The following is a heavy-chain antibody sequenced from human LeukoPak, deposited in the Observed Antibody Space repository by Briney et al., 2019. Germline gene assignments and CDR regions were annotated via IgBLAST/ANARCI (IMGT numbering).Heavy chain of an antibody. J-gene: IGHJ4*02. Sequence: SETLFLTCAVYGGSFRGYYWSWIRQPPGKGLECIGEINHSGSTNYNPSLKSRVKISVDTSKIQFSLKLSSVTAADTAVYYCARLEYSSSSGFDYWGQGTLVTVSS. CDR3: ARLEYSSSSGFDY. CDR1: GGSFRGYY. CDR2: INHSGST. D-gene: IGHD6-6*01. V-gene: IGHV4-34*01.